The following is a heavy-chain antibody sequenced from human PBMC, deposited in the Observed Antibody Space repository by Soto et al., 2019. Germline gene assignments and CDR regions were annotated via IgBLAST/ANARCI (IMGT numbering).Heavy chain of an antibody. CDR1: GGSISSYY. CDR3: ASLSFYGDPRPDY. V-gene: IGHV4-59*01. D-gene: IGHD4-17*01. CDR2: IYYSGST. Sequence: SETLSLTCTVSGGSISSYYWSWIRQPPGKGLEWIGYIYYSGSTNYNPSLKSRVTISVDTSKNQFSLKLSSVTAADTAVYYCASLSFYGDPRPDYWGQGTLVTVSS. J-gene: IGHJ4*02.